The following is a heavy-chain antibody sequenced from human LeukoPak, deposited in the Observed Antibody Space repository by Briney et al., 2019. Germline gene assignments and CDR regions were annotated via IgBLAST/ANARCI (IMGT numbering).Heavy chain of an antibody. Sequence: GGSLRLSCAVSGITFSRLPMTWVRQAPGKGLQWVSAITTGGDTTFYADSVKGRFTISRDNSKNTLYLQMNSLKAEDAAVYYCAKDRISRDEMYNFDYWGRGALVTVSS. CDR3: AKDRISRDEMYNFDY. V-gene: IGHV3-23*01. CDR1: GITFSRLP. CDR2: ITTGGDTT. J-gene: IGHJ4*02. D-gene: IGHD5-24*01.